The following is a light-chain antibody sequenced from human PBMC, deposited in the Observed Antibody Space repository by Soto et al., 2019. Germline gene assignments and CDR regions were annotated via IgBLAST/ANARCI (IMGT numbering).Light chain of an antibody. CDR3: QSYDSSLSGWV. J-gene: IGLJ3*02. V-gene: IGLV1-40*01. CDR2: GNS. Sequence: QSVLTQPPSVYGAPGQRVTISCTGSSSNIGAGYDVHWYQQLPGTAPKLLIQGNSNRPSGVPDRFSGSKSGTSASLAITGLQAEDEADYYCQSYDSSLSGWVFGGGTKLTVL. CDR1: SSNIGAGYD.